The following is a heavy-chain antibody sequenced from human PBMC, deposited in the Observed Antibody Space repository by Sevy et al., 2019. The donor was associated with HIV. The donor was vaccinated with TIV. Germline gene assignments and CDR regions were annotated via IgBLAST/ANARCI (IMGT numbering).Heavy chain of an antibody. CDR3: AREARYYYDSSGSYFDY. CDR1: GFTFSSYD. J-gene: IGHJ4*02. V-gene: IGHV3-33*01. CDR2: IWYDGSNK. Sequence: GGSLRLSCAASGFTFSSYDMHWVRKAPGKGLEWVAVIWYDGSNKYYADSVKGRFTISRDNSKNTLYLQMNSLRAEDTAVYYCAREARYYYDSSGSYFDYWGQGTLVTVSS. D-gene: IGHD3-22*01.